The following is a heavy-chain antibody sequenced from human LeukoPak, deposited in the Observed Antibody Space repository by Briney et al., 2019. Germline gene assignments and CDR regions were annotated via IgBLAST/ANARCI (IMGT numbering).Heavy chain of an antibody. CDR2: INHSGST. J-gene: IGHJ6*02. Sequence: SETLSLTCAVYGGSFSGYYWSWIRQPPGKGLEWIGEINHSGSTNYNPSLKSRVTISVDTSKNQFSLKLSSVTAADTAVYYCARDTLSSGYNYYGMDVWGQGTTVTVSS. CDR3: ARDTLSSGYNYYGMDV. V-gene: IGHV4-34*01. D-gene: IGHD3-22*01. CDR1: GGSFSGYY.